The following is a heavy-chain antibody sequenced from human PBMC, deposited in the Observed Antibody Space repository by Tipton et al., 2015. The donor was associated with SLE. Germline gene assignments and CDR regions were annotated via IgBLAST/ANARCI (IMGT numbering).Heavy chain of an antibody. CDR3: ARDFQQLVLGQPHEGENWFDP. V-gene: IGHV4-34*01. CDR2: INHSGST. J-gene: IGHJ5*02. CDR1: GGSFSGYY. D-gene: IGHD6-13*01. Sequence: TLSLTCAVYGGSFSGYYWSWIRQPPGKGLEWIGEINHSGSTNYNPSLKSRVTISVDTSKNQFSLKLSSVTAADTAVYYCARDFQQLVLGQPHEGENWFDPWGQGTLVTVSS.